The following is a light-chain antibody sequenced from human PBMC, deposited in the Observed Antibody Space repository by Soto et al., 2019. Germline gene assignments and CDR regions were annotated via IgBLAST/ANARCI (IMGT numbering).Light chain of an antibody. CDR2: RAS. V-gene: IGKV3-20*01. J-gene: IGKJ1*01. CDR1: QSINNYF. CDR3: QQYTNAPRT. Sequence: ESVLTQSPGTLSLSPGETATLSCRASQSINNYFLAWHQQRPGQAPRLLIFRASQRASGIPDRFRGSGSGTDFTLTITGLEPEDFAVYYCQQYTNAPRTFGQGTKVDIK.